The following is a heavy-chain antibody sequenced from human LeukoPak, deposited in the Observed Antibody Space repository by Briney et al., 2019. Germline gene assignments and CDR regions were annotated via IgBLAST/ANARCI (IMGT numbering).Heavy chain of an antibody. V-gene: IGHV3-21*01. D-gene: IGHD6-19*01. CDR3: ARDPPPAAGSGWYLGAFDI. Sequence: GGSLRLSCAASGFIFSSYSMNWVRQAPGKGLEWVSSISSSSSYIYYADSVKGRFTISRDNAKNSLYLQMNSLRAEDTAVYYCARDPPPAAGSGWYLGAFDIWGQGTMVTVSS. CDR2: ISSSSSYI. CDR1: GFIFSSYS. J-gene: IGHJ3*02.